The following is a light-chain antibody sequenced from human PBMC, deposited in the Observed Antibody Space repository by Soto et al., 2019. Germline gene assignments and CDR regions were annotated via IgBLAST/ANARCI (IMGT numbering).Light chain of an antibody. CDR3: HQRSNWPPFT. J-gene: IGKJ3*01. CDR1: QSVSTY. V-gene: IGKV3-11*01. Sequence: EVVLTQSPATLSLSPGERATLSCRASQSVSTYLAWYQQKPGQPPRLLIYGASNRATGTPARFSGSGSGTDFTLTISSLEPEDFAVYYCHQRSNWPPFTFGPGTKVAIK. CDR2: GAS.